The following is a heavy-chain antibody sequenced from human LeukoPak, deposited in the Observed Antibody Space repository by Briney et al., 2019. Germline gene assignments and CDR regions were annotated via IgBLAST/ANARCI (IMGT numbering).Heavy chain of an antibody. Sequence: SETLSLTCTVSGGSISSGGYDWGWIRQHPGKGLEWIGSIYFSGVTYYNPSLKSRVTISVERSKNHFSLKLTSVTAADTAVYYCARQAYCSGTSCYPFDYWGQGTLVTVSS. D-gene: IGHD2-2*01. V-gene: IGHV4-31*03. J-gene: IGHJ4*02. CDR3: ARQAYCSGTSCYPFDY. CDR2: IYFSGVT. CDR1: GGSISSGGYD.